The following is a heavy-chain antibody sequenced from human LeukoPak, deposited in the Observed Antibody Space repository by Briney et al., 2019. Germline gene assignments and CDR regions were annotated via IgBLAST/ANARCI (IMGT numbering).Heavy chain of an antibody. CDR2: ISHSGLT. J-gene: IGHJ4*02. V-gene: IGHV4-38-2*01. Sequence: SETLSLTCSVSGYSISSGYYWGWIRQPPGKGPEWIGSISHSGLTYYNPSLQSRVSTSVDTSKNQFSLRLSSVTAADTAVYFSVRHEAGHGGYSDFWGQGTLVTVSS. CDR1: GYSISSGYY. CDR3: VRHEAGHGGYSDF. D-gene: IGHD4-23*01.